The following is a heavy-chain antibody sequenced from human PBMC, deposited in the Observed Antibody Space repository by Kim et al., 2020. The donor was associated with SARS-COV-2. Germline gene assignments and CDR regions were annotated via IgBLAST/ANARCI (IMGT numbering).Heavy chain of an antibody. D-gene: IGHD2-2*01. V-gene: IGHV3-33*01. CDR1: GFTFSIYG. CDR3: ARDSAMAGSDY. CDR2: IWYDGSNK. J-gene: IGHJ4*02. Sequence: GGSLRLSCAASGFTFSIYGMHWVRQAPGKGLEWVAGIWYDGSNKYYADSVKGRFTISRDTSKNMLYLQMNSLRAEDTAVYYCARDSAMAGSDYWGQGTLVTVSS.